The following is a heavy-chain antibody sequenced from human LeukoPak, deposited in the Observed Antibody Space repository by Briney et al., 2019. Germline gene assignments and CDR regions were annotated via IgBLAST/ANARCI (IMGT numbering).Heavy chain of an antibody. D-gene: IGHD2-15*01. J-gene: IGHJ4*02. CDR3: ARVSTVAATFDD. Sequence: GASVKVSCKASGYTFTGYYMHWVRQAPGQGLEWMGWINPNSGDTKYAQKFQGRVTMTRDTSISTTYMELSSLGSDDTAVYYCARVSTVAATFDDWGQGTLVTVS. CDR1: GYTFTGYY. V-gene: IGHV1-2*02. CDR2: INPNSGDT.